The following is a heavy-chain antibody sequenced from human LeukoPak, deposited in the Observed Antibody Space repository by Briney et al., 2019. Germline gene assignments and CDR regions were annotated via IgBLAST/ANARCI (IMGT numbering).Heavy chain of an antibody. CDR1: GYTFTGYY. CDR3: ARELGFGELFFDY. V-gene: IGHV1-2*02. D-gene: IGHD3-10*01. CDR2: INPNSGGT. Sequence: VASMKVSCKASGYTFTGYYMHWVRQAPGQGFEWMGWINPNSGGTNCAQRCQGRVTMTRDTSISTAYMELSRLRSDDTAVYYCARELGFGELFFDYWGQGTLVTVSS. J-gene: IGHJ4*02.